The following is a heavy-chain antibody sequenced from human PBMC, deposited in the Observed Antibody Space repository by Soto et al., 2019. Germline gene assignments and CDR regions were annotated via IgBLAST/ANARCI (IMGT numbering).Heavy chain of an antibody. Sequence: ETLSLTCTFSGGSISSSSYYWGWIRQPPGKGLEWIGSIHYSGSTYYKASLKSRVTISVDTSKNQFSLKLSSVTAADTAVYYCARVYYGSGIIEYWGQGTLVTVS. CDR2: IHYSGST. CDR3: ARVYYGSGIIEY. J-gene: IGHJ4*02. D-gene: IGHD3-10*01. V-gene: IGHV4-39*01. CDR1: GGSISSSSYY.